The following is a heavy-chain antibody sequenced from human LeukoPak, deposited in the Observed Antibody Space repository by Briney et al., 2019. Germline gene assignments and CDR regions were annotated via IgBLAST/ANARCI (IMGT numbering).Heavy chain of an antibody. J-gene: IGHJ4*02. Sequence: ASVNVSCKASGYTFTRYGISWVRQVPGQGLEWMEWINAYNGDTNYAQKLQGRVTMTTDTSTSTAYMELRSLRSDDTAVYYCARDEGSYYDYFDYWGQGTQVTVSS. V-gene: IGHV1-18*01. CDR2: INAYNGDT. CDR1: GYTFTRYG. D-gene: IGHD3-22*01. CDR3: ARDEGSYYDYFDY.